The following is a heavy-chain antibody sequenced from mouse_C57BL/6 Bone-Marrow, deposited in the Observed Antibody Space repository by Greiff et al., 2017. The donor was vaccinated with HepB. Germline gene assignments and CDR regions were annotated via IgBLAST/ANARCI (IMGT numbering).Heavy chain of an antibody. CDR2: ISYDGSN. D-gene: IGHD2-2*01. V-gene: IGHV3-6*01. CDR3: ARMRVTTAMDY. Sequence: DVQLQESGPGLVKPSQSLSLTCSVTGYSITSGYYWNWIRQFPGNKLEWMGYISYDGSNNYNPSLKNRSSITRDTSKNQFFLKLNSVTTEDTATYYCARMRVTTAMDYWGQGTSVTVSS. J-gene: IGHJ4*01. CDR1: GYSITSGYY.